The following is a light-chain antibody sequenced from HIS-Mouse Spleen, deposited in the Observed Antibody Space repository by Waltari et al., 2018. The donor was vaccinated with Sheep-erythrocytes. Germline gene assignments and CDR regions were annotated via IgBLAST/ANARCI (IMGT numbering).Light chain of an antibody. Sequence: QSALTQPRSVSGSPGQSVTISCTGTSIDVGVYNDFSWYQQHPGKAPKLMIYDVSKRPSGVPDRFSGSKSGNTASLTISGLQAEDEADYYCCSYAGSYNHVFATGTKVTVL. CDR3: CSYAGSYNHV. V-gene: IGLV2-11*01. CDR2: DVS. J-gene: IGLJ1*01. CDR1: SIDVGVYND.